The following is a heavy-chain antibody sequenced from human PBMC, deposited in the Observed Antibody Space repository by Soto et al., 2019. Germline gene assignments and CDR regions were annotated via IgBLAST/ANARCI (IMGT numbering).Heavy chain of an antibody. CDR3: AKTVYASGSYYQTDY. D-gene: IGHD3-10*01. J-gene: IGHJ4*02. V-gene: IGHV3-23*01. CDR2: ISGSGSYT. CDR1: GVTFSTYG. Sequence: GGSLRLSCAASGVTFSTYGMSWVRQATGKGLEWVSTISGSGSYTHHADSVKGRFTISRDNSKNTLYLQMNSLRAEDTAVYYCAKTVYASGSYYQTDYWGQGTPVTVSS.